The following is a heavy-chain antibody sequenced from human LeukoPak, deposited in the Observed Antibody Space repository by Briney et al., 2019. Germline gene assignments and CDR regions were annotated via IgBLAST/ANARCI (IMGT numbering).Heavy chain of an antibody. Sequence: SETLSLTCTVYCGSFSGYYWSWIRQPPGKGLEWIGEINHSGSTNYNPSLKSRVTISVDTSKNQFSLKLSSVTAADTAVYYCARGFGIAAAGTILHYWGQGTLVTVSS. CDR3: ARGFGIAAAGTILHY. V-gene: IGHV4-34*01. D-gene: IGHD6-13*01. CDR1: CGSFSGYY. J-gene: IGHJ4*02. CDR2: INHSGST.